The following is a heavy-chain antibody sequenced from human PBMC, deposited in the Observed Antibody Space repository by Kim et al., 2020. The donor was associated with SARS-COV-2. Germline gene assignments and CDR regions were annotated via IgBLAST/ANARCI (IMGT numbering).Heavy chain of an antibody. V-gene: IGHV3-23*01. D-gene: IGHD6-19*01. Sequence: GGSLRLSCAASGFTFNSYAMNWVRQAPGKGLEWVSNIRDNGVTTYYADSVKGRFTISRDNSKNTLYLQMNSLRAEDTAIYYCAKDRPNSGWDYDYWGQGTLVTVSS. CDR1: GFTFNSYA. CDR2: IRDNGVTT. J-gene: IGHJ4*02. CDR3: AKDRPNSGWDYDY.